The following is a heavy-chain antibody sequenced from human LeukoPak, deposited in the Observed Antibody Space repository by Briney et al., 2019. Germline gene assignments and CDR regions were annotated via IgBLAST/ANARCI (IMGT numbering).Heavy chain of an antibody. CDR3: AIQLWNGDS. CDR1: GFTFASYG. Sequence: GESLRLSCAASGFTFASYGMAWVRQAPGKGLEWVSSIRNTGTHTHYADSVKGRFTISRDNSKNTLFLQMNSLRAEDTALYYCAIQLWNGDSWGQGTRVIVSS. J-gene: IGHJ4*02. CDR2: IRNTGTHT. V-gene: IGHV3-23*01. D-gene: IGHD2-21*01.